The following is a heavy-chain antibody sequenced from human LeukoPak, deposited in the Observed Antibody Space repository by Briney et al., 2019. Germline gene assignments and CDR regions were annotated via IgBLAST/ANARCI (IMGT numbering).Heavy chain of an antibody. D-gene: IGHD4-23*01. V-gene: IGHV3-9*01. CDR1: GFRFDDYS. J-gene: IGHJ3*01. CDR2: ISWKSGSI. CDR3: AKDRTTVAIGAFDV. Sequence: PGRSLRLSCAAPGFRFDDYSMHWVRQAPGKGQEWVSGISWKSGSIGYADSVKGRFTISRDNAKSSLYLQMNSLRPEDTALYYCAKDRTTVAIGAFDVWGQGTMVSVSS.